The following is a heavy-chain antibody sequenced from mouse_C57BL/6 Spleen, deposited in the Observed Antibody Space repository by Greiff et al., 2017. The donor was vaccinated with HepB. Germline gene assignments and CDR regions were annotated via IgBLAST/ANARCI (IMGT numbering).Heavy chain of an antibody. CDR2: INPYNGGT. CDR3: ARLGYSNPNWYFDV. CDR1: GYTFTDYY. V-gene: IGHV1-19*01. J-gene: IGHJ1*03. D-gene: IGHD2-5*01. Sequence: VQLKESGPVLVKPGASVKMSCKASGYTFTDYYMNWVKQSHGKSLEWIGVINPYNGGTSYNQKFKGKATLTVDKSSSTAYMELNSLTSEDSAVYYCARLGYSNPNWYFDVWGTGTTVTVSS.